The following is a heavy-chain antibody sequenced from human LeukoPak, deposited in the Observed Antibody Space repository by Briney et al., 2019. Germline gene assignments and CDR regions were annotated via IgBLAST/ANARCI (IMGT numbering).Heavy chain of an antibody. CDR1: GGSISSGGYY. Sequence: PSQTLSLTCTVSGGSISSGGYYWSWIRQHPGKGLEWIGYIYYSGSTYYNPSLKSRVTISVDTSKNQFSLKLSSVTAADTAVYYCARDLDSVTTYEPDYWGQGTLVTVSS. D-gene: IGHD4-11*01. V-gene: IGHV4-31*03. J-gene: IGHJ4*02. CDR2: IYYSGST. CDR3: ARDLDSVTTYEPDY.